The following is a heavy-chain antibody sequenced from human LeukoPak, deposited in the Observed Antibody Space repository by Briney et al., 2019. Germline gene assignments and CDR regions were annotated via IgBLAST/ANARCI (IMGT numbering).Heavy chain of an antibody. J-gene: IGHJ6*03. V-gene: IGHV1-69*06. CDR3: ARLLSSSWYGSYYYYYMDV. Sequence: GASVKVSCKASGGTFSSYAISWVRQAPGQGLEWMGGIIPIFGTANYAQKFQGRVTITADKSTSTAYMELSSLRSDDTAVYYCARLLSSSWYGSYYYYYMDVWGKGTTVTVSS. D-gene: IGHD6-13*01. CDR2: IIPIFGTA. CDR1: GGTFSSYA.